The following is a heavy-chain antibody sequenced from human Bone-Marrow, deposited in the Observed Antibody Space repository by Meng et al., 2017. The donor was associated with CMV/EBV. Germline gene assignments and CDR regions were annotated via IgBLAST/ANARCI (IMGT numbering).Heavy chain of an antibody. Sequence: GGSLRLSCAAPGFTVSSNYMSWVRQAPGKGLEWVSVIYSGGSTYYADSVKGRFTISRDNSKNTMYLQMNSLRGEDTAVYYCARAFGGAGWFDPWGQGTLVTVSS. V-gene: IGHV3-53*01. D-gene: IGHD3-16*01. J-gene: IGHJ5*02. CDR2: IYSGGST. CDR1: GFTVSSNY. CDR3: ARAFGGAGWFDP.